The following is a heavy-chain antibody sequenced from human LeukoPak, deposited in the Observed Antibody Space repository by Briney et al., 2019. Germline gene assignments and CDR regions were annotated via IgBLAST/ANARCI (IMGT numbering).Heavy chain of an antibody. V-gene: IGHV4-4*07. D-gene: IGHD6-19*01. CDR1: GGSISSYY. Sequence: SETLSLTCTVSGGSISSYYWSWIRQPAGKELEWIGRIYTSGSTNYNPSLKSRVTMSVDTSKNQFSLKLSSVTAADTAVYYCARDSESSGWYKYWGQGTLVTVSS. CDR2: IYTSGST. J-gene: IGHJ4*02. CDR3: ARDSESSGWYKY.